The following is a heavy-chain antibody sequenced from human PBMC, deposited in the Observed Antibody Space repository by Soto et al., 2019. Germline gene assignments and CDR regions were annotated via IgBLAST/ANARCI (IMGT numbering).Heavy chain of an antibody. CDR2: IYYSGST. Sequence: QLQLQESGPGLVKPSETLSLTCTVSGGSISSSSYYWGWIRQPPGKGLEWIGSIYYSGSTYYNPSLKSRVTIYVDTSKNQFSLKLSSVTAADTAVYYCARGNYYDSSGYSADAFDIWGQGTMVTVSS. CDR1: GGSISSSSYY. V-gene: IGHV4-39*01. D-gene: IGHD3-22*01. CDR3: ARGNYYDSSGYSADAFDI. J-gene: IGHJ3*02.